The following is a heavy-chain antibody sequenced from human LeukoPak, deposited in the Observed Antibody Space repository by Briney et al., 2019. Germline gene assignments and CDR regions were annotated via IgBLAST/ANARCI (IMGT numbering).Heavy chain of an antibody. CDR1: GGSISSSSYY. Sequence: PSETLSLTCTVSGGSISSSSYYWGWIRQPPGKGLEWIGSIYYSGSTYYNPSLKSQVTISVDTSKNQFSLKLSSVTAADTAVYYCARGNDFWSGSHGIDPWGQGTLVTVSS. CDR2: IYYSGST. V-gene: IGHV4-39*07. CDR3: ARGNDFWSGSHGIDP. D-gene: IGHD3-3*01. J-gene: IGHJ5*02.